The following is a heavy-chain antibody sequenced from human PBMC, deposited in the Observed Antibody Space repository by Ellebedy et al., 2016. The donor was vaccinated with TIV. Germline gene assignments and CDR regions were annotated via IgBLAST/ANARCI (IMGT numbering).Heavy chain of an antibody. Sequence: GESLKISCKGSGYSFTSYWIGWVRQMPGKGLEWMGTTHPGDSDIRYSPSFQGQVTISVDKSINTAYLQWSSLEASDTAMYYCVRPGAGWYAKPDSWGQGTLVTVSS. D-gene: IGHD2-8*01. V-gene: IGHV5-51*01. CDR1: GYSFTSYW. CDR3: VRPGAGWYAKPDS. J-gene: IGHJ4*02. CDR2: THPGDSDI.